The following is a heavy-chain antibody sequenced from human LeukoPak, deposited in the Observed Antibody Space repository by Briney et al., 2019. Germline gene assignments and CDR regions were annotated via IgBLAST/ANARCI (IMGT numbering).Heavy chain of an antibody. CDR1: GFTFSSYA. CDR2: ISYDGSNK. CDR3: ARDSGYD. D-gene: IGHD5-12*01. V-gene: IGHV3-30-3*01. Sequence: GRSLRLSCAASGFTFSSYAMHWVRQAPGKGLEWVAVISYDGSNKYYADSVKGRFTISRDNSKNTLYLQMNSLRAEDTAVYYCARDSGYDWGQGTLVTVSS. J-gene: IGHJ4*02.